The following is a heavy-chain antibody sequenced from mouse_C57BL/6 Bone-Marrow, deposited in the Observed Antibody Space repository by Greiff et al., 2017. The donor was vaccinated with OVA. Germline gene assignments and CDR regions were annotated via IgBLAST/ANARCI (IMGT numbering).Heavy chain of an antibody. V-gene: IGHV1-61*01. CDR2: IYPSDSET. CDR3: ASPHYYGSSYWYFDV. CDR1: GYTFTSYW. J-gene: IGHJ1*03. D-gene: IGHD1-1*01. Sequence: QVQLQQPGAELVRPGSSVKLSCKASGYTFTSYWMDWVKQRPGQGLEWIGNIYPSDSETHYNQKFKDKATLTVDKSSSTAYMQLSSLTSEDSAVYYCASPHYYGSSYWYFDVWGTGTTVTVSS.